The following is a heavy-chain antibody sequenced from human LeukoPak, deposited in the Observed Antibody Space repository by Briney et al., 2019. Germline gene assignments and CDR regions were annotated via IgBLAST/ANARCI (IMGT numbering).Heavy chain of an antibody. J-gene: IGHJ4*02. CDR3: AREGTVTTPDY. Sequence: PSETLSLTCTVSGGSISSYYWSWIRQPPGKGLEWIGCIYHSGSTNYNPSLKSRVTISVDTSKNQFSLKLSSVTAADTAVYYCAREGTVTTPDYWGQGTLVTVSS. CDR1: GGSISSYY. CDR2: IYHSGST. D-gene: IGHD4-17*01. V-gene: IGHV4-59*01.